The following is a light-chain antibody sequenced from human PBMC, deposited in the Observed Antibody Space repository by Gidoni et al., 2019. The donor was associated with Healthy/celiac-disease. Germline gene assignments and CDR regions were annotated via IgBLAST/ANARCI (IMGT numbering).Light chain of an antibody. Sequence: VMTPSPASPAVSLGERATINCKSSQSVLYSSNNKNYLAWYQQKPGQPPKLLIYWASTRESGVPDRVSGSGSGTDFTLTISSLQAEDVAVYYCQQYYSTPRTFGQGTKLEIK. V-gene: IGKV4-1*01. J-gene: IGKJ2*01. CDR1: QSVLYSSNNKNY. CDR2: WAS. CDR3: QQYYSTPRT.